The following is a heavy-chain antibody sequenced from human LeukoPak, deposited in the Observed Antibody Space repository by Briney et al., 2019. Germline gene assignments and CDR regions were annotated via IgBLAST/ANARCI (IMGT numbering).Heavy chain of an antibody. CDR2: ISWNSGSI. V-gene: IGHV3-9*01. Sequence: PGRSLRLSCAASGFNFDDYAMHWVRQAPGKGLEWVSGISWNSGSIGYADSVKGRFTISRDNAKNSLYLQMNSLRAEDTALYYCARDQGYGDYDWGQGTLVTVSS. CDR3: ARDQGYGDYD. CDR1: GFNFDDYA. J-gene: IGHJ4*02. D-gene: IGHD4-17*01.